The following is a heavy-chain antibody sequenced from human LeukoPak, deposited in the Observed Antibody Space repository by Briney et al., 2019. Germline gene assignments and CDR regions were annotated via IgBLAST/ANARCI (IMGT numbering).Heavy chain of an antibody. CDR2: ISYDGSNK. D-gene: IGHD2-15*01. J-gene: IGHJ6*03. V-gene: IGHV3-30-3*02. CDR1: GFTFSSYA. CDR3: AEVMPSGRIRFYSYYMDV. Sequence: GRSLRLSCAASGFTFSSYAMHWVRQAPGKGLEWVAVISYDGSNKYYADSVKGRFTISRDNSKNTLYLQMNSLRAEDTAVYYCAEVMPSGRIRFYSYYMDVWGKGTTVTVS.